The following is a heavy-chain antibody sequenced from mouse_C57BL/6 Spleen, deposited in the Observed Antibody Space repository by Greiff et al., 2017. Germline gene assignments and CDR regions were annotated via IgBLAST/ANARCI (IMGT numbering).Heavy chain of an antibody. J-gene: IGHJ4*01. D-gene: IGHD3-2*02. CDR1: GYAFSSYW. CDR2: FYPGDGDT. V-gene: IGHV1-80*01. Sequence: QVQLQQSGAELVKPGASVKISCKASGYAFSSYWMNWVKQRPGKGLEWIGQFYPGDGDTNYNGKFKGKATLTADKSSSTAYMQLSSLTSEDSAVYVFARGGQLRLIAMDYWGQGTSVTVSS. CDR3: ARGGQLRLIAMDY.